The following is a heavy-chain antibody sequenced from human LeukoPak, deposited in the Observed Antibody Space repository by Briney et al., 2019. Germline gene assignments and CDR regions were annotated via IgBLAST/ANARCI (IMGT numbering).Heavy chain of an antibody. Sequence: GGSLRLSCAASGFTFSNYNMNWVRQAPGKGLEWVSSISTSSSYIYYADSVKGRFTISRDNAKNSLYLQMNSLRAEDTAVYYCARRDDYGENLDYWGQGTLVTVSS. D-gene: IGHD4-17*01. CDR1: GFTFSNYN. CDR3: ARRDDYGENLDY. J-gene: IGHJ4*02. CDR2: ISTSSSYI. V-gene: IGHV3-21*01.